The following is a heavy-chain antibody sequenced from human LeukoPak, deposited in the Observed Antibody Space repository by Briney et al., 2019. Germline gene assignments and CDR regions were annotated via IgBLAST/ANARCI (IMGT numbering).Heavy chain of an antibody. CDR2: ISSSSSTI. Sequence: GGSLRLSCAASGFTFSSYSMNWVRQAPGKGLEWVSYISSSSSTIYYADSVKGRFTISRDNAKNSLYLQMNSLRAEDSAVYYCARGPYCGGGTCYTLCAFDIWGQGTVASVSS. CDR1: GFTFSSYS. D-gene: IGHD2-15*01. J-gene: IGHJ3*02. V-gene: IGHV3-48*04. CDR3: ARGPYCGGGTCYTLCAFDI.